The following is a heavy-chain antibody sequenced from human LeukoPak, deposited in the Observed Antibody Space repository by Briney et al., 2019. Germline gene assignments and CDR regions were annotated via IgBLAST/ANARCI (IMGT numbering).Heavy chain of an antibody. V-gene: IGHV3-33*01. CDR3: TRVRAATGGDDY. J-gene: IGHJ4*02. CDR1: GFTFSSYG. CDR2: IWYDGSNK. D-gene: IGHD3-10*01. Sequence: GGSLRLSCAASGFTFSSYGMHWVRQAPGKGLEWVAVIWYDGSNKYYVDSVKGRFTISRDNAKNSLYLQMNSLRAEDTAVYYCTRVRAATGGDDYWGQGTLVTVSS.